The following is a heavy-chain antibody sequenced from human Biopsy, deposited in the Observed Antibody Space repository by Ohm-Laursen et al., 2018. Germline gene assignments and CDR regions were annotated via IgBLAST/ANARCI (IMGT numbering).Heavy chain of an antibody. V-gene: IGHV4-39*02. Sequence: SETLSLTCTVSGGSISNNNYYWGWIRQPPGKGLEWIGSIFYLGSTHYKPPLKSRVNISVDTSKNHFSLKLNSVTAADTAVYYCARDYDTSGYYYVSWGQGTLVTVSS. D-gene: IGHD3-22*01. J-gene: IGHJ5*02. CDR1: GGSISNNNYY. CDR2: IFYLGST. CDR3: ARDYDTSGYYYVS.